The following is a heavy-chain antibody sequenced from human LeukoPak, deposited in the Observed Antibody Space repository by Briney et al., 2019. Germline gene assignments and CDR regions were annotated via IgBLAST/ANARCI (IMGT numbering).Heavy chain of an antibody. J-gene: IGHJ4*02. CDR3: ATEKHVYFG. CDR2: IKPDGSQK. V-gene: IGHV3-7*01. Sequence: GGSLRLSCAGSGFTFSRYWMSWVRQAPGKGLEWVANIKPDGSQKYYVDSVKGRFIISRDNAKNSVYLQMNSLRAEDTALYYCATEKHVYFGGGQGTLVTVSS. D-gene: IGHD3-10*01. CDR1: GFTFSRYW.